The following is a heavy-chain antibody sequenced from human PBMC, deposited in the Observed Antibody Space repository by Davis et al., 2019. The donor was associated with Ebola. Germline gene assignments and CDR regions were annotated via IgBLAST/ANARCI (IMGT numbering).Heavy chain of an antibody. CDR2: MYYTGSA. J-gene: IGHJ3*02. CDR1: GFTFGDYA. V-gene: IGHV4-59*01. Sequence: GSLRLSCTTTGFTFGDYAMNWVRQSPGKGLEWIGYMYYTGSANYNPSLKSRVTISVDTSKNQFSLRVSSVTVADTAVYYCARGLYDFWSGYAFDIWGQGTLVTVSS. CDR3: ARGLYDFWSGYAFDI. D-gene: IGHD3-3*01.